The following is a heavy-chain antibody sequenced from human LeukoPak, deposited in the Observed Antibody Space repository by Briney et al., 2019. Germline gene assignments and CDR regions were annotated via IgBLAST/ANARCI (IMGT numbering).Heavy chain of an antibody. CDR2: KSYDGSNK. CDR3: AKEGYYGSGSFPDY. CDR1: GFTFSRYG. V-gene: IGHV3-30*18. Sequence: TGGSLRLSCAASGFTFSRYGMLWVREARGKGVEWVEVKSYDGSNKYYADSVKGRFTISRDNSQNTQYLQMNSLRAEDTAVYYCAKEGYYGSGSFPDYWGQGTLVTVSS. D-gene: IGHD3-10*01. J-gene: IGHJ4*02.